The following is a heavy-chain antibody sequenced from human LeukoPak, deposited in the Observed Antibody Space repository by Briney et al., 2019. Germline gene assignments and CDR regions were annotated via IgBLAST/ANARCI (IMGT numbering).Heavy chain of an antibody. V-gene: IGHV3-23*01. D-gene: IGHD4-17*01. CDR2: ITGSGGST. CDR1: GFTFSSYA. Sequence: GGSLRLSCAASGFTFSSYAMNWVRQAPGKGLEWVSTITGSGGSTYYADSVKGRFTISRDNSKNTLYLQMNSLRAEDTAVYYCAKELGDYVSVDYWGQGTLVTVSS. J-gene: IGHJ4*02. CDR3: AKELGDYVSVDY.